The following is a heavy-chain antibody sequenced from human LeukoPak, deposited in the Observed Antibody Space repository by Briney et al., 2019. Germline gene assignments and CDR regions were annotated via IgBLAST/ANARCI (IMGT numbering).Heavy chain of an antibody. CDR2: INHSGST. J-gene: IGHJ4*02. Sequence: PSETLSLTCAVYGGSFSGYYWSWIRQPPGKGLEWIGEINHSGSTNYNPSLKSRVTISVDTSKNQFSLKLSSVTAPDTAVYYCARALTGTFDYWGQGTLVTVSS. CDR3: ARALTGTFDY. D-gene: IGHD1-7*01. V-gene: IGHV4-34*01. CDR1: GGSFSGYY.